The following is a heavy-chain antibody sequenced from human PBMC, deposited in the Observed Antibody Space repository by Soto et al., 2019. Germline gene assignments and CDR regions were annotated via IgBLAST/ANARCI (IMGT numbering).Heavy chain of an antibody. D-gene: IGHD3-16*01. CDR2: MNPNSGNT. CDR3: ARPKQDYAVA. CDR1: GYTFTSYD. J-gene: IGHJ5*02. V-gene: IGHV1-8*01. Sequence: QVQLVQSGAEVKKPGASVKVSCKASGYTFTSYDINWVRLATGQGLEWMGWMNPNSGNTAYAQKFQGRVTITRNTSISTASMALSSLTSEATAVYYWARPKQDYAVAWGQGTLVTVSS.